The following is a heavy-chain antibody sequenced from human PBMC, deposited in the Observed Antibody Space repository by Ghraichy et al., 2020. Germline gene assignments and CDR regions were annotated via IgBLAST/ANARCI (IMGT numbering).Heavy chain of an antibody. Sequence: SETLSLTCAVYGGSFSGYYWSWIRQPPGKGLEWIGEINHSGSTNYNPSLKSRVTISVDTSKNQFSLKLSSVTAADTAVYYCARNRYSGYANGWYYYYGMDVWGQGTTVTVSS. D-gene: IGHD5-12*01. V-gene: IGHV4-34*01. CDR1: GGSFSGYY. CDR2: INHSGST. J-gene: IGHJ6*02. CDR3: ARNRYSGYANGWYYYYGMDV.